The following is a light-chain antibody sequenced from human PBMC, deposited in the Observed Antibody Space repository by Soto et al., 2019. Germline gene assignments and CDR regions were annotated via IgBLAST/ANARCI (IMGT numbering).Light chain of an antibody. CDR3: QSYDSSLSGVV. J-gene: IGLJ2*01. CDR1: SSNIGAGYD. V-gene: IGLV1-40*01. CDR2: GNS. Sequence: QSVLTQPPSVYGAPEQRVTISCNRSSSNIGAGYDVHWYQQLPGTAPKLLIYGNSNRPSGVPDRFSGSKSGTSASLAITGLHAEDEADYYCQSYDSSLSGVVFGGGTKVTVL.